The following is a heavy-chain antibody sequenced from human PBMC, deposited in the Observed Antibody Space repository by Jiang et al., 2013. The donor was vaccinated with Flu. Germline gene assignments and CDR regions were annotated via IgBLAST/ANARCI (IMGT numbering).Heavy chain of an antibody. D-gene: IGHD3-3*01. CDR3: ARQLRFLEWLSSIIWFDP. V-gene: IGHV4-39*01. J-gene: IGHJ5*02. Sequence: TCTVSGGSISSSSYYWGWIRQPPGKGLEWIGSIYYSGSTYYNPSLKSRVTISVDTSKNQXSLKLSSVTAADTAVYYCARQLRFLEWLSSIIWFDPWGQGTLVTVSS. CDR2: IYYSGST. CDR1: GGSISSSSYY.